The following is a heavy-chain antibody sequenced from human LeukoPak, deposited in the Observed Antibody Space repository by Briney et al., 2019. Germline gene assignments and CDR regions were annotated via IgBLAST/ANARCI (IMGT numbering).Heavy chain of an antibody. Sequence: PSETLSLTCTVSGGSMRSSGYYWGWIRQPPGRGLEWIGSTYYSGSTYYNPSLKSRVTISVDTSEIQFSLKLSSVTAADMAVYYCARHLDGDRYYYYFGMDVWGQGTTVTVS. D-gene: IGHD4-17*01. V-gene: IGHV4-39*01. CDR2: TYYSGST. CDR3: ARHLDGDRYYYYFGMDV. CDR1: GGSMRSSGYY. J-gene: IGHJ6*02.